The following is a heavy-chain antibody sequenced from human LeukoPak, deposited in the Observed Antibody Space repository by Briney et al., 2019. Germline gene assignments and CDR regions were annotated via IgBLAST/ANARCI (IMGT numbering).Heavy chain of an antibody. CDR3: ARESITMVRGVRD. D-gene: IGHD3-10*01. V-gene: IGHV4-59*12. CDR1: DGSISSYY. Sequence: SETLSLACTVSDGSISSYYWSWIRQPPGKGLEWIGYIYYSGSTNYNPSLKSRVTISVDTSKNQFSLKLSSVTAADTAVYYCARESITMVRGVRDWGQGTLVTVSS. J-gene: IGHJ4*02. CDR2: IYYSGST.